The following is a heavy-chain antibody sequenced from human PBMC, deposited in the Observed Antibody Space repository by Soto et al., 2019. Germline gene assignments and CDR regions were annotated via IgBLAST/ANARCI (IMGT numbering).Heavy chain of an antibody. CDR1: GFSLTTSGVG. V-gene: IGHV2-5*02. J-gene: IGHJ4*02. D-gene: IGHD3-3*01. CDR3: AHRVLRTVFGLVTTTAIYFDF. Sequence: QITLNESGPTVVRPTETLTLTCRFSGFSLTTSGVGVAWIRQSPGKAPEWLALIYWDDDKRSSASLRSRLTITKDTSKNQVVLTVSDLDPTDTATYYCAHRVLRTVFGLVTTTAIYFDFWGQGTPVAGSS. CDR2: IYWDDDK.